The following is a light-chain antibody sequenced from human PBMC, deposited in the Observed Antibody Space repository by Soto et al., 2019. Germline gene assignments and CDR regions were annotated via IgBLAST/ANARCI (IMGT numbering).Light chain of an antibody. CDR1: SSDVGGYNY. V-gene: IGLV2-11*01. CDR2: DVS. Sequence: QPVLTQPRSVSGSPGQSVTISCTGTSSDVGGYNYVSWYQQHPGKAPKLMIYDVSKRPSGVPDRFSGSNSGNTASLTISGLQAEDEADYYCCSYAGSYTVFGGGTQLTVL. CDR3: CSYAGSYTV. J-gene: IGLJ2*01.